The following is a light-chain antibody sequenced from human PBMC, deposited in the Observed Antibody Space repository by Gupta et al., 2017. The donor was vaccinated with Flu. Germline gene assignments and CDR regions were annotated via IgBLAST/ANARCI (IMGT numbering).Light chain of an antibody. CDR1: SSNIGINY. CDR3: ATWDDSLRAVV. V-gene: IGLV1-47*01. Sequence: VTFSCSGGSSNIGINYVYWYQQLPGAAPKLIIYKSNQRPSGVPDRFSGSKSDTSASLAISGLRSEDEAEYYCATWDDSLRAVVFGGGTKLTVL. CDR2: KSN. J-gene: IGLJ2*01.